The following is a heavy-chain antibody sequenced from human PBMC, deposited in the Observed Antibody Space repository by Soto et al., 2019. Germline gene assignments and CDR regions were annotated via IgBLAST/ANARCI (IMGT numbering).Heavy chain of an antibody. CDR3: ARGLRYFDWFPNWFDP. V-gene: IGHV4-34*01. CDR1: GGSFSGYY. CDR2: INHSGGT. J-gene: IGHJ5*02. Sequence: SETLSLTCAVYGGSFSGYYWSWIRQPPGKGLEWIGEINHSGGTNYNPSLKSRVTISVDTSKNQFSLKLSSVTAADTAVYYCARGLRYFDWFPNWFDPWGQGTLVTVSS. D-gene: IGHD3-9*01.